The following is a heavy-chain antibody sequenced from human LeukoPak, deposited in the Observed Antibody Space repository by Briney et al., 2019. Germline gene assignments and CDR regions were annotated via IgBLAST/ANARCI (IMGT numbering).Heavy chain of an antibody. CDR2: IIPIFGTA. D-gene: IGHD2-15*01. V-gene: IGHV1-69*13. J-gene: IGHJ4*02. CDR3: ARYSDYHRYFDY. CDR1: GGTFSSYA. Sequence: SVKVSCTASGGTFSSYAISWVRQAPGQGLEWMGGIIPIFGTANYAQRFQGRVTITADESTSTAYMELSSLRSEDTAVYYCARYSDYHRYFDYWGQGTLVTVSS.